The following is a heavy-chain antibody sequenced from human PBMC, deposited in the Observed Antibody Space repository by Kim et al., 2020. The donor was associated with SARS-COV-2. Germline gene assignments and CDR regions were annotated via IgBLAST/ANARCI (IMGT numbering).Heavy chain of an antibody. Sequence: KANGYTTQFAASVKGIFTISRDDAENSLFLQMNSLKTEDTAVYYCTGGLSDWGQGTLVTVSS. CDR3: TGGLSD. J-gene: IGHJ4*02. V-gene: IGHV3-72*01. CDR2: KANGYTT.